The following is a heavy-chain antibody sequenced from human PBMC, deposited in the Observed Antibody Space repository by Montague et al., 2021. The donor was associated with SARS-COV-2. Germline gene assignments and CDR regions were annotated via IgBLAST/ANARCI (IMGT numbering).Heavy chain of an antibody. CDR3: ARGGTVTTSSAPKRTRRYNWFDP. Sequence: SETLSLTCAVYGGSFSNYYWSWIRQPPGKGLEWIGEINHSGSTNXNPSLKGRVTISVDTSKNQFSLKLSSVTAADTAAYYCARGGTVTTSSAPKRTRRYNWFDPWGQGTLVTVSS. CDR2: INHSGST. CDR1: GGSFSNYY. J-gene: IGHJ5*02. V-gene: IGHV4-34*01. D-gene: IGHD4-17*01.